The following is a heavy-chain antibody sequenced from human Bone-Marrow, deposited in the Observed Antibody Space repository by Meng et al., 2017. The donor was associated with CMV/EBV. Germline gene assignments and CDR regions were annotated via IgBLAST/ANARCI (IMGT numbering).Heavy chain of an antibody. CDR1: GFIFSDYY. V-gene: IGHV3-11*01. J-gene: IGHJ5*02. D-gene: IGHD5-18*01. Sequence: GESLKISCAASGFIFSDYYMSWIRQAPGKGLEWISYIRNSGSAIYYADSVKGRLTISRDSAKNSLHLHMNSLRAEDTAVYYCARGGPTDIPIWKGWFDPWGQGTLVTVSS. CDR3: ARGGPTDIPIWKGWFDP. CDR2: IRNSGSAI.